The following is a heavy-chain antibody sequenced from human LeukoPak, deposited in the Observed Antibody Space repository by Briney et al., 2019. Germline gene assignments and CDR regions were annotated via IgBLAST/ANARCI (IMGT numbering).Heavy chain of an antibody. D-gene: IGHD1-26*01. Sequence: GGSLRLSCAASGFTFSSYEMNWVRQAPGKWREWVSYISSSGSTIYYADSVKGRFTISRDNAKNSLYLQMNSLRAEDTAVYYCAREGDSGMDVWGQGTTVTVSS. CDR3: AREGDSGMDV. CDR2: ISSSGSTI. J-gene: IGHJ6*02. CDR1: GFTFSSYE. V-gene: IGHV3-48*03.